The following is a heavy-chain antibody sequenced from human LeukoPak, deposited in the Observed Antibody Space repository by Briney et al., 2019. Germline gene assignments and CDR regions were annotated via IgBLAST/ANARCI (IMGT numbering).Heavy chain of an antibody. J-gene: IGHJ4*02. V-gene: IGHV1-46*01. CDR3: ARVTGYMIEDYFDY. D-gene: IGHD3-9*01. CDR2: INPSGGST. Sequence: ASVKVSCKASGYTFTSYYMHWVRQAPGQGLEWMGIINPSGGSTSYARKFRGRVTLTADKSTRTAYMELSSLRSEDTAVYYCARVTGYMIEDYFDYWGQGILVTVSS. CDR1: GYTFTSYY.